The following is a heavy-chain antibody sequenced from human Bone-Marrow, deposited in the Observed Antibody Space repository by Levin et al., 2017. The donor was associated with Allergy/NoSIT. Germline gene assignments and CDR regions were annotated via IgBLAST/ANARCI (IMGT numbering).Heavy chain of an antibody. CDR3: SHIPFYELVTGYYPIWGFTY. J-gene: IGHJ4*02. V-gene: IGHV2-5*02. CDR2: VFWDDDK. Sequence: SGPTLVKPTQTLTLTCTFSGFSLLTSGVGVGWIRQPPGKALEWLALVFWDDDKRYSPSLKSRRTITKDTSKNQVVLTMTDMNPVDTATYYCSHIPFYELVTGYYPIWGFTYWGQGALVTVSS. CDR1: GFSLLTSGVG. D-gene: IGHD3-9*01.